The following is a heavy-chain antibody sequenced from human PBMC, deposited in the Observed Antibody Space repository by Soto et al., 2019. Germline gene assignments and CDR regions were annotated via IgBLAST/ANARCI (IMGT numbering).Heavy chain of an antibody. V-gene: IGHV4-39*01. CDR3: ARRSGYNFYYNYYGMDV. Sequence: QLQLQESGPGLVKPSETLSLTCTVSGDSISSSNYYWVWIRQPPGKGLEWIGSIYYSGSTYYNPSLKRRVTISVDTSKNQFSLKLSSVTAADTAVYYCARRSGYNFYYNYYGMDVWGQGTTVTVSS. CDR2: IYYSGST. CDR1: GDSISSSNYY. D-gene: IGHD3-22*01. J-gene: IGHJ6*02.